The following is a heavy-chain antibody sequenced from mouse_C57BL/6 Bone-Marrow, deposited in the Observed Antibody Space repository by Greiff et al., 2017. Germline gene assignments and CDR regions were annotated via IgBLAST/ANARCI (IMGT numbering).Heavy chain of an antibody. J-gene: IGHJ4*01. CDR3: ASSLYYYAMDY. D-gene: IGHD6-5*01. CDR1: GFSLTSYG. Sequence: VMLVESGPGLVQPSQSLPITCTVSGFSLTSYGVHWVRQSPGKGLEWLGVIWSGGSTDYNAAFISRLSISKDNSKSQVFFKMNSLQADEAAIYYCASSLYYYAMDYWGQGTSVTVSS. V-gene: IGHV2-2*01. CDR2: IWSGGST.